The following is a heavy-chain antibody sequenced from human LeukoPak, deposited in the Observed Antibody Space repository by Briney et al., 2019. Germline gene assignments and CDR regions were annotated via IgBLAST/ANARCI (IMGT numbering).Heavy chain of an antibody. CDR2: IKEDGSEK. Sequence: GGSLRLSCAASGFTFSWYWMTWVRQAPGKGLEWVASIKEDGSEKYYVDSVKGRFTISRDNAKNSLYLQMNSLRAEDTAVYYCARARRITMVRAPRGGYMDVWGKGTTVTISS. CDR3: ARARRITMVRAPRGGYMDV. V-gene: IGHV3-7*01. J-gene: IGHJ6*03. D-gene: IGHD3-10*01. CDR1: GFTFSWYW.